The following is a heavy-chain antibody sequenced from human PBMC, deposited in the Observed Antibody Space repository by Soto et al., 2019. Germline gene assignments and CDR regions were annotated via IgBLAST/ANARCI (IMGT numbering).Heavy chain of an antibody. CDR3: ARDPFDYDSDCFPPPSRGFYY. CDR2: ITHDGSQK. Sequence: GGSLTLSCGVSGFTFRSYAMSWVRQAPGKGLEWVAVITHDGSQKYYADYVKGRFTISRDNSKNTLYLQMNSLREDDTAVYYCARDPFDYDSDCFPPPSRGFYYWSQGTLVTVSS. V-gene: IGHV3-30*04. CDR1: GFTFRSYA. J-gene: IGHJ4*02. D-gene: IGHD3-22*01.